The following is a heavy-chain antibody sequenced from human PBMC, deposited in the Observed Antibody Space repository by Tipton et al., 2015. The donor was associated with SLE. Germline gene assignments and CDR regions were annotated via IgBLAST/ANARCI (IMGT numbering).Heavy chain of an antibody. D-gene: IGHD6-13*01. CDR2: ISNSGGSR. J-gene: IGHJ4*02. CDR1: GFTFDYQA. V-gene: IGHV3-23*01. Sequence: LSLTCVVSGFTFDYQAMSWVRQAPGKGLEWVSGISNSGGSRYYADSVKGRFTISRDNSKNTLYLQMNRLRATDTAVYYCAKDVYDDNDVPAGGNDYWGQGTLVAVSS. CDR3: AKDVYDDNDVPAGGNDY.